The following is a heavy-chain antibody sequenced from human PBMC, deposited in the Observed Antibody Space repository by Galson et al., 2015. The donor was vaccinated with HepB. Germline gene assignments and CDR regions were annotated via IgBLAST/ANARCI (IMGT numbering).Heavy chain of an antibody. Sequence: SLRLSCAASGFTFRSFGMSWVRQAPGKGLEWVSSMTDIAGTYYSDSVKGRFTISRDNSKNILYLQMRNLRAEDTAVYYCAKDHCLSSNCLAGFDYWGQGALVTVSS. CDR3: AKDHCLSSNCLAGFDY. V-gene: IGHV3-23*01. D-gene: IGHD2-2*01. CDR2: MTDIAGT. J-gene: IGHJ4*02. CDR1: GFTFRSFG.